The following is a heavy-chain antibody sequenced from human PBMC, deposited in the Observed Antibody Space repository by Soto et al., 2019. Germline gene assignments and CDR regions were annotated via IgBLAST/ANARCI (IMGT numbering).Heavy chain of an antibody. CDR1: GFTFISYA. CDR3: ARSRHGSGSYTHFYYGLDV. CDR2: ISFDGSTE. Sequence: QVQLVESGGGVVQPGRSLRLSCAASGFTFISYAMHWVRQAPGKGLEWVAVISFDGSTEYYADSVKGRFTMSSDNSKNTVYLQMNSLRSEDTAVYYCARSRHGSGSYTHFYYGLDVWGQGTTVTVSS. J-gene: IGHJ6*02. D-gene: IGHD3-10*01. V-gene: IGHV3-30-3*01.